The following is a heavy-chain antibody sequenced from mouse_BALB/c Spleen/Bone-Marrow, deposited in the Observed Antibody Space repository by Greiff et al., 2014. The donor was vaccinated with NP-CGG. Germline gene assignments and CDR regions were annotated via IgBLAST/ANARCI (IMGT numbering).Heavy chain of an antibody. D-gene: IGHD2-2*01. J-gene: IGHJ1*01. Sequence: DLVKPGASVKLSCKTSGYTFTNYWINWIKQRPGQGLEWLGRIAPGSGSTYYNEMFKVKAPLTVDTSSSTAYIQLSSLSSEDSAVYFCARERYGYDGLYFDVWGAGTTVTVSS. CDR2: IAPGSGST. V-gene: IGHV1S41*01. CDR3: ARERYGYDGLYFDV. CDR1: GYTFTNYW.